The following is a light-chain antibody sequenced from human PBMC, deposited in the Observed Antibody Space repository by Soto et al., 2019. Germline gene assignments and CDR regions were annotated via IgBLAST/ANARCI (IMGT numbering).Light chain of an antibody. CDR1: SGHSKYS. J-gene: IGLJ3*02. V-gene: IGLV4-60*03. CDR2: LEGSGTF. Sequence: QPVVTQTSSASASLGSSVKLTCTLDSGHSKYSVAWHQQQPGKAPRFLMRLEGSGTFNKGSGVPGRFSGSSSGTERYLTISNLQSDDEAYYYCETWDSHTQMFGGGTKVTVL. CDR3: ETWDSHTQM.